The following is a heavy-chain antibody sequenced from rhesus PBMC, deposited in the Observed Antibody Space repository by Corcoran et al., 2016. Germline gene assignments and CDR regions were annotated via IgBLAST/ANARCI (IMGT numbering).Heavy chain of an antibody. CDR3: TRGYSGSWSGFDY. V-gene: IGHV1-1*01. CDR2: NSPNNGNK. J-gene: IGHJ4*01. D-gene: IGHD6-25*01. CDR1: GYTFTSYY. Sequence: QVQLVQSGAEIKQPGASVKLSCKASGYTFTSYYMHWVSQAPVQGLEWIVLNSPNNGNKGYAQNFQGRVTITTDTSTSTGYMELSSLRSEDTAVYYCTRGYSGSWSGFDYWGQGVLVTVSS.